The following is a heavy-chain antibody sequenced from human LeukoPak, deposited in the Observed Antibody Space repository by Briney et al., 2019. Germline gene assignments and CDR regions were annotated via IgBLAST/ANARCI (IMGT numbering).Heavy chain of an antibody. CDR1: GFTFSSHD. CDR2: ISYDGGKK. V-gene: IGHV3-30*03. D-gene: IGHD5-18*01. CDR3: ARRQVGYSYGYSYYYMDV. Sequence: PGRSLRLSCAASGFTFSSHDMHWVRQAPGKGREWVAIISYDGGKKDYADSVKGRFTIFRDNAKNSLYLQMTSLRADDTAVYYCARRQVGYSYGYSYYYMDVWGKGTTVTVSS. J-gene: IGHJ6*03.